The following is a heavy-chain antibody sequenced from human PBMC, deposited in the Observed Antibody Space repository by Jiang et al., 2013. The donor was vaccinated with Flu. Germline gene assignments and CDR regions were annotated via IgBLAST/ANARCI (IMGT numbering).Heavy chain of an antibody. V-gene: IGHV1-3*01. J-gene: IGHJ4*02. CDR3: AILDYDSSGYYLDS. Sequence: GAEVKKPGASVKVSCKASGFTFTNYVIQWVRQAPGQRFEWMGWINAGSGNTKYSQKFQGRVTITRDTSASTAYMDLSSLKAEDTALYYCAILDYDSSGYYLDSWGQGTLVTVSS. CDR2: INAGSGNT. D-gene: IGHD3-22*01. CDR1: GFTFTNYV.